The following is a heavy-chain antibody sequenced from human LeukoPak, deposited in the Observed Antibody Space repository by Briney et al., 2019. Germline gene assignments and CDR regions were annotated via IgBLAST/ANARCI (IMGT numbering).Heavy chain of an antibody. Sequence: SGGSLRLSCSASGFTFNRFYLHWVRQAPGKGLEFVSHISSNGATTYYADSVKGRFTISRDNSKNTLYLQMNSLRAEDTAVYYCANHYGDYEVSGDYFDYWGQGTLVTVSS. CDR2: ISSNGATT. J-gene: IGHJ4*02. CDR3: ANHYGDYEVSGDYFDY. CDR1: GFTFNRFY. D-gene: IGHD4-17*01. V-gene: IGHV3-64*04.